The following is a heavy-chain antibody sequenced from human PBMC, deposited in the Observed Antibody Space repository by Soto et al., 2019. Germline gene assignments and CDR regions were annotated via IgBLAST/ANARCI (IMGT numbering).Heavy chain of an antibody. V-gene: IGHV4-34*01. CDR3: ARVPFVDGDYYVLDY. CDR2: INHSGSA. Sequence: QVQLQQWGAGLLKPSETLSLTCAVYGGSFSGYYWSWIRQPPGKGLEWIGEINHSGSANYNTSLKSRVTISVDTSKNRFSRKLSSVTAADTAVYYCARVPFVDGDYYVLDYWGQGTLVTVSS. CDR1: GGSFSGYY. D-gene: IGHD4-17*01. J-gene: IGHJ4*02.